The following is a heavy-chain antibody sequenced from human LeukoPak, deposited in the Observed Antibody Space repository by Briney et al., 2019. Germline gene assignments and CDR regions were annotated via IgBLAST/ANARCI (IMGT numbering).Heavy chain of an antibody. D-gene: IGHD2-21*02. V-gene: IGHV4-61*02. CDR2: IYTSGST. Sequence: SETLSLTCTVSGGSISSGSYYWSWIRQPAGKGLEWIGRIYTSGSTNYNPSLKSRVTISVDTSKNQFSLKLSSVTAADTAVYYCARGQHSYCGGDCYYKRFDPWGQGTLVTVSS. J-gene: IGHJ5*02. CDR1: GGSISSGSYY. CDR3: ARGQHSYCGGDCYYKRFDP.